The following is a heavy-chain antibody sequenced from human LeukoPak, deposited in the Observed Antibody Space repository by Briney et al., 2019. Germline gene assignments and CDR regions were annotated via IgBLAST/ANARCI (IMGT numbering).Heavy chain of an antibody. CDR1: GFTFSDYY. CDR3: ARSVGYSSSWDDC. Sequence: GGSLRLSCAASGFTFSDYYMSWIRQAPGKGLEWVSYISSSSSYTNYADSVKGRFTISRDNAKNSLYLQMNSLRAEDTAVYYCARSVGYSSSWDDCWGQGTLVTVSS. J-gene: IGHJ4*02. CDR2: ISSSSSYT. V-gene: IGHV3-11*03. D-gene: IGHD6-13*01.